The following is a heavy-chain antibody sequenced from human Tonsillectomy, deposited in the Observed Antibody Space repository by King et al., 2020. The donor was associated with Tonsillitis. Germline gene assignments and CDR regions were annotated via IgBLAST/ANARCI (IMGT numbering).Heavy chain of an antibody. V-gene: IGHV3-30*01. Sequence: VQLVESGGGGVRPGRPLRLSCAASGFTFRSYAMHWVRQAPGKGLEWVSAISYDGTKKDYADSVKGRFTISRDNSKNTVYLQMNSLRSEDTAIYYCASFITLVRGVNDAFDIWGQGTMVTVSS. J-gene: IGHJ3*02. D-gene: IGHD3-10*01. CDR1: GFTFRSYA. CDR2: ISYDGTKK. CDR3: ASFITLVRGVNDAFDI.